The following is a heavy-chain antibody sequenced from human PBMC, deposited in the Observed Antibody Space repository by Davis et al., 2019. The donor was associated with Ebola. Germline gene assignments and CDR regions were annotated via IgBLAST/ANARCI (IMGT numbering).Heavy chain of an antibody. V-gene: IGHV1-46*01. CDR1: GYTFTSYY. D-gene: IGHD2-15*01. CDR3: ARDRWRRTDWFDP. J-gene: IGHJ5*02. CDR2: INPSGGST. Sequence: AASVKVSCKASGYTFTSYYMHWVRQAPGQGLEWMGIINPSGGSTSYAQKFQGRVTMTTDTSTSTAYMELRSLRSDDTAVYYCARDRWRRTDWFDPWGQGTLVTVSS.